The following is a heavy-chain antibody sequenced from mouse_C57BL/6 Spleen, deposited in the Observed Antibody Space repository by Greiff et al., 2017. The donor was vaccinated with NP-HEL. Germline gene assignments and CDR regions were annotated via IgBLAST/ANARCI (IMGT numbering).Heavy chain of an antibody. Sequence: QVQLKQPGAELVKPGASVKLSCKASGYTFTSYWMQWVKQRPGQGLEWIGEIDPSDSYTNYNQKFKGKATLTVDTSSSTAYMQLSSLTSEDSAVYYCARPYYDYDFDYWGQGTTLTVSS. CDR1: GYTFTSYW. CDR2: IDPSDSYT. J-gene: IGHJ2*01. V-gene: IGHV1-50*01. CDR3: ARPYYDYDFDY. D-gene: IGHD2-4*01.